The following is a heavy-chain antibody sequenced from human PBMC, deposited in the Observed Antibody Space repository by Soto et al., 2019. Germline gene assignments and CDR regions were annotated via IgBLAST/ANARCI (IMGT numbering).Heavy chain of an antibody. J-gene: IGHJ3*02. V-gene: IGHV3-33*03. Sequence: QVQLVESGGGVVQPGRSLRLSCAASGFTFSNYGMHWVRQAPGKGLEWVAVIWNDGTNKYYVDSVRGRFTISRDDSKNTLYLERNSLRAEDTGVYYCAKDMAAAAHPGDAFDIWGLGTMVSVSA. D-gene: IGHD6-13*01. CDR3: AKDMAAAAHPGDAFDI. CDR2: IWNDGTNK. CDR1: GFTFSNYG.